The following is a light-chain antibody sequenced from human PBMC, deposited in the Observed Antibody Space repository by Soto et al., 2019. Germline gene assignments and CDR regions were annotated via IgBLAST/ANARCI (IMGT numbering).Light chain of an antibody. CDR1: QSLSSS. CDR2: GAS. J-gene: IGKJ1*01. CDR3: QQYNNWPRT. Sequence: EIVLTQSPGTLSLSPGERAILSCRASQSLSSSFLAWYQQKPGQAPRLLIYGASTRATGVPSRFSGSGSGTEFILTISSLQSEDFGVYYCQQYNNWPRTFGRGTKVDIK. V-gene: IGKV3-15*01.